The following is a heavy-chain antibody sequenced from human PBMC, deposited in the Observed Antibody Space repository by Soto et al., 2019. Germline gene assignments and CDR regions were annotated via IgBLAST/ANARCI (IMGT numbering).Heavy chain of an antibody. CDR2: IYYSGST. V-gene: IGHV4-39*01. J-gene: IGHJ4*02. Sequence: QLQLQESGPGLVKPSETLSLTCTVSGGSISSSSYYWGWIRQPPGKGLEWIGSIYYSGSTYYNPSLKSRVTISVDTSKNQFSLKLSSVTAADTAVYYCARISRWLPKGYDYWGQGTLVTVSS. CDR3: ARISRWLPKGYDY. D-gene: IGHD5-12*01. CDR1: GGSISSSSYY.